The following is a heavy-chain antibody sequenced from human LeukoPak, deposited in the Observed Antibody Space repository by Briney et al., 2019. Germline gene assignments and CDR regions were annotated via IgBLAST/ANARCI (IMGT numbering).Heavy chain of an antibody. CDR1: GGPINKYY. CDR3: AAVVTYSGYDTFDY. D-gene: IGHD5-12*01. Sequence: SETLSLTCTASGGPINKYYWSWIRQPPGKGLEWLGYIYSAGSTNYNPSLKSRVTISVDTSKNQFSLRLTSVTAADTAVYYCAAVVTYSGYDTFDYWGQGNLVTVSS. CDR2: IYSAGST. V-gene: IGHV4-59*01. J-gene: IGHJ4*02.